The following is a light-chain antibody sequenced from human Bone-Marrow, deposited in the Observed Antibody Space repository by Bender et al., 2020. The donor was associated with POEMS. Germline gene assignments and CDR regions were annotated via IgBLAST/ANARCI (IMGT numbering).Light chain of an antibody. CDR3: QSYDSNLSGYL. J-gene: IGLJ2*01. CDR2: GNT. Sequence: QSVLTQPPSVSQAPRQTVTMSCSGSSSNIGKNAVNWYQQFPGKAPKLLIYGNTNRPSGVPERFSASKSGTSASLAITGLQPEDEADYYCQSYDSNLSGYLFGGGTKLTVL. V-gene: IGLV1-40*01. CDR1: SSNIGKNA.